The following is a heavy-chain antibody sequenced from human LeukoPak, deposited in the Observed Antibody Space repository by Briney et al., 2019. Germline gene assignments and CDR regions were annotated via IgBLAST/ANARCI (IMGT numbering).Heavy chain of an antibody. J-gene: IGHJ4*02. CDR1: GFTVSSYY. D-gene: IGHD6-25*01. CDR2: IYSDGTT. V-gene: IGHV3-53*01. CDR3: AKDLEAYSSGYYFDY. Sequence: PGGSLRLSCAASGFTVSSYYMSWVRQAPGKGLEWVSLIYSDGTTYYADSVKGRFTISRDNSKNTLYLQMNSLRAEDTAVYYCAKDLEAYSSGYYFDYWGQGTLVTVSS.